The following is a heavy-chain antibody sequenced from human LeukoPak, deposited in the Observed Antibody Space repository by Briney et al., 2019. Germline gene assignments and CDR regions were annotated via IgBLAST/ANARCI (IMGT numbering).Heavy chain of an antibody. V-gene: IGHV1-69*05. CDR2: IIPIFRTP. J-gene: IGHJ4*02. D-gene: IGHD3-16*01. CDR1: DGTFSSYG. CDR3: ANSMPRGGDGAFPSDY. Sequence: GSSVKVSCKASDGTFSSYGISWVRQAPGQGLEWMGGIIPIFRTPNYAQNFQGRVTITTDESTNTAYMELSSLTSEDTAVYYCANSMPRGGDGAFPSDYWGQGTLVTVSS.